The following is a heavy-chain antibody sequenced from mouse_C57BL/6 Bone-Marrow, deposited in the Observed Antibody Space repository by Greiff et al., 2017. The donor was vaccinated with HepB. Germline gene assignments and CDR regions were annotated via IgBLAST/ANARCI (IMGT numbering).Heavy chain of an antibody. CDR1: GYSFTGYY. J-gene: IGHJ3*01. D-gene: IGHD3-2*02. Sequence: EVQRVESGPELVKPGASVKISCKASGYSFTGYYMNWVKQSPEKSLEWIGEINPSTGGTTYNQKFKAKATLTVDKSSSTAYMQLKSLTSEDSAVYYCARSPLRLRFAYWGQGTLVTVSA. V-gene: IGHV1-42*01. CDR3: ARSPLRLRFAY. CDR2: INPSTGGT.